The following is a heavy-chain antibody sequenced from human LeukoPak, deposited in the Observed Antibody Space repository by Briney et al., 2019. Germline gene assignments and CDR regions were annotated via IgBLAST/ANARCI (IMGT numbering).Heavy chain of an antibody. J-gene: IGHJ4*02. CDR1: GGSISSGGYY. CDR2: NYYSGNT. Sequence: PSETLSLTCTVSGGSISSGGYYWSWIRQHPGKGLEWIGYNYYSGNTYYNPSLKSRVIISVDTSKNQFSLKLNSVTAADTAVYYCARAGGRGFGYGRLDSWGQGTLVTVSS. V-gene: IGHV4-31*03. CDR3: ARAGGRGFGYGRLDS. D-gene: IGHD5-18*01.